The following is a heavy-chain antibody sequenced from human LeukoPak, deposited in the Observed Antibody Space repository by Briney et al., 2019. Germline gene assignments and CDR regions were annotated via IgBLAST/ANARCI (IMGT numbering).Heavy chain of an antibody. CDR1: GCTFTGHY. V-gene: IGHV1-2*02. CDR3: ARGLRDYRSGLPNAFDI. D-gene: IGHD6-19*01. CDR2: INPDSGGT. J-gene: IGHJ3*02. Sequence: ASVKVSCKASGCTFTGHYMHWVRQAPGQGLDWMGWINPDSGGTKYAQNFQGRVTMTRDTSISTAYMELSRLRSDDTAVYFCARGLRDYRSGLPNAFDIWGQGTMVTVSS.